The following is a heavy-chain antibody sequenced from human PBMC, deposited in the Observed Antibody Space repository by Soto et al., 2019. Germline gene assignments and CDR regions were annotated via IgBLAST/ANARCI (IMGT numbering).Heavy chain of an antibody. CDR1: GGSISSGDYY. CDR3: ARYSGYEGLRFDP. J-gene: IGHJ5*02. Sequence: QVQLQESGPGLVKPSQTLSLTCPVSGGSISSGDYYWTWIRQPPGKGLEWIGYIYYSGSTYYNPSLKSRVTISVDTSKNQFSLKLSSVTAADTAVYYCARYSGYEGLRFDPWGQGTLVTVSS. CDR2: IYYSGST. D-gene: IGHD5-12*01. V-gene: IGHV4-30-4*01.